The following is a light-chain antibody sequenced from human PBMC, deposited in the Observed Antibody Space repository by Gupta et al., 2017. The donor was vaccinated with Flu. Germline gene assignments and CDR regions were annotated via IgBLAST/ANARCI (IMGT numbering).Light chain of an antibody. J-gene: IGLJ1*01. CDR1: SSDVGGYNY. Sequence: SALTHPAPLSGSPGHSIPTSCPEPSSDVGGYNYVSWYQQHPGKAPKLMIYEVSNRPSGVSNRFSGSKSGNTASLTISGLHSEDEADYFCSSYTSTTTPGVFGTGTRVTVL. V-gene: IGLV2-14*01. CDR3: SSYTSTTTPGV. CDR2: EVS.